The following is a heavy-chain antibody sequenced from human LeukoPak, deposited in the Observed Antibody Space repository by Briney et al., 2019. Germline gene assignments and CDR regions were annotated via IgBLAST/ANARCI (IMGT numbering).Heavy chain of an antibody. D-gene: IGHD3-10*01. CDR3: AREKLWFGESGGFDP. CDR1: GFTFSSYG. V-gene: IGHV3-33*01. Sequence: GGSLRLSCAASGFTFSSYGMHWVRQAPGKGLEWVAVIWYDGSNKYYADSVKGRFTISRDNSKNTLYLQMNSLRAEDTAVYYCAREKLWFGESGGFDPWGQGTLVTVSS. J-gene: IGHJ5*02. CDR2: IWYDGSNK.